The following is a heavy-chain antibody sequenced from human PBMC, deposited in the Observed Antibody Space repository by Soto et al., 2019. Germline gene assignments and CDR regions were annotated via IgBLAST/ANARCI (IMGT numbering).Heavy chain of an antibody. CDR3: ARDDHHNWFDP. V-gene: IGHV4-30-4*01. Sequence: SETLSLTCTVSGGSISSGDYYWSWIRQPTGQGLEWIGYIYYSGSTYYNPSLKSRVTISVDTSKNQFSLKLSSVTDADPAVYYCARDDHHNWFDPWGQGTLVTVSS. CDR2: IYYSGST. CDR1: GGSISSGDYY. J-gene: IGHJ5*02.